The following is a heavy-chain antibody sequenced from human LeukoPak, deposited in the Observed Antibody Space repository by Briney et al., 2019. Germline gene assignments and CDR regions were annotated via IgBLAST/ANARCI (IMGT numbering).Heavy chain of an antibody. V-gene: IGHV4-34*01. Sequence: PSETLSLTCAVYGGSFSGYYWSWIRQPPGKGLEWIGVINHSGSTNYNPSLKSRVTISVDTSKNQFSLKLSSVTAADTAVYYCARGDCSGGSCYSSYWGQGTLVTVSS. CDR1: GGSFSGYY. J-gene: IGHJ4*02. CDR2: INHSGST. CDR3: ARGDCSGGSCYSSY. D-gene: IGHD2-15*01.